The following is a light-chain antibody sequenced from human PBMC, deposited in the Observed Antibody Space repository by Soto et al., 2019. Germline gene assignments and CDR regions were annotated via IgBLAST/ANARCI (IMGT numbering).Light chain of an antibody. CDR3: QQYNTWLWT. Sequence: EVVMTQSPATLSVSPGERATLSCRASQNVNANLAWCQQKPGQAPRLLIHGASTRATGIPARFSGSGFGTEFILTISSLQSEDFAVYYCQQYNTWLWTFGQGTKVEGK. CDR2: GAS. V-gene: IGKV3-15*01. J-gene: IGKJ1*01. CDR1: QNVNAN.